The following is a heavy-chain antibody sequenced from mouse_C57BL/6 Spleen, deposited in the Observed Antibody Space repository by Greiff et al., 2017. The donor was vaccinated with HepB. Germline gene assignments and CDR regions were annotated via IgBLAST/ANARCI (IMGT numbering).Heavy chain of an antibody. CDR3: ASRIYYYGSSYGYFDV. J-gene: IGHJ1*03. CDR1: GYTFTSYW. CDR2: IDPSDSYT. Sequence: QVQLKQPGAELVMPGASVKLSCKASGYTFTSYWMHWVKQRPGQGLEWIGEIDPSDSYTNYNQKFKGKSTLTVDKSSSAAYMQHSSLTSEDSAVYYCASRIYYYGSSYGYFDVWGRGTTVTVSS. V-gene: IGHV1-69*01. D-gene: IGHD1-1*01.